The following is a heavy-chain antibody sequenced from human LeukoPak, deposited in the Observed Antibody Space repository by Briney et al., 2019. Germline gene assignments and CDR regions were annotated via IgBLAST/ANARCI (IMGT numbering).Heavy chain of an antibody. V-gene: IGHV3-48*01. CDR3: ARGLRGVPAP. D-gene: IGHD2-2*01. J-gene: IGHJ5*02. CDR1: GFTFSSYS. Sequence: GGSLRLSCAASGFTFSSYSMNWVRQAPGKGLEWVSYISSSSTIYYADSVKGRFTISRDNAKNSLYLQMNSLRAEDTAVYYCARGLRGVPAPWGQGTLVTVSS. CDR2: ISSSSTI.